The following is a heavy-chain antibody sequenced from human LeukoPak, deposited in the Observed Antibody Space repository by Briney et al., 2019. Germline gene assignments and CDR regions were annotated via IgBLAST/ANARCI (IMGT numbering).Heavy chain of an antibody. Sequence: SQTPSLTCAISGDSVSNNSAAWSWIRQSPSRGLEWLGRTYYRSKWYNDYAVSLKSRITINPDTSKNHFTLQLNSVTPEDTAVYYCARSVGSPTSGFEHWGQGTLVTVSS. V-gene: IGHV6-1*01. CDR3: ARSVGSPTSGFEH. CDR2: TYYRSKWYN. D-gene: IGHD1-26*01. CDR1: GDSVSNNSAA. J-gene: IGHJ4*02.